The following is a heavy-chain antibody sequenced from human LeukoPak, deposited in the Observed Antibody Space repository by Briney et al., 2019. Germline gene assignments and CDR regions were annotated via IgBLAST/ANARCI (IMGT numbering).Heavy chain of an antibody. D-gene: IGHD4-23*01. V-gene: IGHV3-9*01. CDR1: GLTFDDYA. J-gene: IGHJ4*02. CDR3: AKDDSYGGNSNFDY. Sequence: GGSLRLSCAASGLTFDDYAMHWVRHAPGKGLEWVSGISWNSGSIDYADSVKGRFTISRDNAKNSLYLQMNSLRAEDTALYYCAKDDSYGGNSNFDYWGQGTLVTVSS. CDR2: ISWNSGSI.